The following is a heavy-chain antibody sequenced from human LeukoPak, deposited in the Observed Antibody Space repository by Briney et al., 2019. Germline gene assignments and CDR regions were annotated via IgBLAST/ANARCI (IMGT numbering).Heavy chain of an antibody. V-gene: IGHV3-21*01. CDR2: ISSSSVYI. J-gene: IGHJ4*02. CDR3: VRLWFGELYLPFDY. Sequence: GGSLRLSCAASGFTFSAYNMNWVRRTPGKGLEWVSSISSSSVYIHYADLVKGRFTISRDNAKNLMFLQMNSLRVEDTAVYYCVRLWFGELYLPFDYWGQGSLVTVSS. CDR1: GFTFSAYN. D-gene: IGHD3-10*01.